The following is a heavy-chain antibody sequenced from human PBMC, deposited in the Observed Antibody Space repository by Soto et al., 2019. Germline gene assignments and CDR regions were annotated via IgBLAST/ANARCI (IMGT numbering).Heavy chain of an antibody. J-gene: IGHJ3*02. CDR1: GYSLTSYW. Sequence: GEALKVSWKGSGYSLTSYWIGWVRQRPGKGLEWMGIIYPGDSDTRYSPSFQGQVTISADKSISTAYLQWSSLKASDTAMYYCARLPNYYDSSGYSPGAFDIWGQGTMVTVSS. CDR3: ARLPNYYDSSGYSPGAFDI. D-gene: IGHD3-22*01. V-gene: IGHV5-51*01. CDR2: IYPGDSDT.